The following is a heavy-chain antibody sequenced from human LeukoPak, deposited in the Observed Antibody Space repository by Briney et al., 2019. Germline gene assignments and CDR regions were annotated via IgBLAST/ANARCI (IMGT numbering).Heavy chain of an antibody. CDR2: IYYSGST. CDR3: ARVSGTRRLDS. D-gene: IGHD1-1*01. J-gene: IGHJ5*01. V-gene: IGHV4-59*01. CDR1: GGSISNYY. Sequence: PSETLSLTCIVSGGSISNYYWSWIRQPPGKGLEWIGYIYYSGSTNYNPSLKSRVTISVDTSENQFSLKLSSVTAADTAVYYCARVSGTRRLDSWGQGTLVTVSS.